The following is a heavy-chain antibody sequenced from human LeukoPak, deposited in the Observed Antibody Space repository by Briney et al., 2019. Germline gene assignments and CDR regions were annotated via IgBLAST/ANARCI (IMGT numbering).Heavy chain of an antibody. J-gene: IGHJ4*02. CDR2: IHNSGRT. CDR3: ARGRISISY. V-gene: IGHV4-59*01. Sequence: SETLSLTCTVSSCSICSYHWSWIRQPPGKGLEWIIYIHNSGRTNYNPSLKSRVTISIDTSKTQISLKLSSVTAADTAVYYCARGRISISYWGQGTLVTVSS. D-gene: IGHD2-21*01. CDR1: SCSICSYH.